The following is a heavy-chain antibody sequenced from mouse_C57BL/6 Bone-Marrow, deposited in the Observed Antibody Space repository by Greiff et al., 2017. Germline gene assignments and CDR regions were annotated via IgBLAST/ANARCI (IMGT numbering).Heavy chain of an antibody. J-gene: IGHJ1*03. CDR3: ARQLRLRFYWYFDV. CDR2: IHPNSGSA. CDR1: GYTFPSYW. Sequence: QVQLQQPGAELVKPGASVKLSCKASGYTFPSYWMHWVKQRPGQGLEWIGMIHPNSGSANYNEKFKSKATLTGDKSSSTAYMQLSSLTSEDSAVYYCARQLRLRFYWYFDVWGTGTTVTVSS. V-gene: IGHV1-64*01. D-gene: IGHD3-2*02.